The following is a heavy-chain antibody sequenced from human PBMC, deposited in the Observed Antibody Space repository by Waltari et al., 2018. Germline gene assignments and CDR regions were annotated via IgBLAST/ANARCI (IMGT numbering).Heavy chain of an antibody. CDR1: GYTFIDYF. CDR2: IDPEECET. J-gene: IGHJ4*02. CDR3: APLPGGSGQTFDY. V-gene: IGHV1-69-2*01. Sequence: EVQLVQSGAEVKKPGATVKISCKASGYTFIDYFMHWVQQAPGKGLEWVGRIDPEECETVYAEKFQGRVTITADTATDTSYLELSSLRSDDTAVYYCAPLPGGSGQTFDYWGQGTLLTVSS. D-gene: IGHD3-10*01.